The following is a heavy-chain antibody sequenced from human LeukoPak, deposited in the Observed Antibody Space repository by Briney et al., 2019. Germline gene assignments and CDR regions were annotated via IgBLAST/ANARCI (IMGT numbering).Heavy chain of an antibody. J-gene: IGHJ3*02. Sequence: QPGRSLRLSCTASGFTFGDYAMSWVRQAPGKGLEWVGFIRSKAYGGTTEYAASVKGRLTISRDDSKSIAYLQMNSLKTEDTAVYYCTREAYGSGSYYNHDAFDIWGQGTMVTVSS. CDR2: IRSKAYGGTT. D-gene: IGHD3-10*01. CDR3: TREAYGSGSYYNHDAFDI. V-gene: IGHV3-49*04. CDR1: GFTFGDYA.